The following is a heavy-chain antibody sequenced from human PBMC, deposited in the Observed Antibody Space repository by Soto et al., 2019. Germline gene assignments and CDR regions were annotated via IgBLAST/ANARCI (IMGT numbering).Heavy chain of an antibody. V-gene: IGHV5-51*01. CDR2: IYPGDSDT. J-gene: IGHJ3*02. Sequence: PGESLKISCKGSGYSFTSYWIGWVRQMPGKGLEWMGIIYPGDSDTRYSPSFQGQVTISADKSISTAYLQWSSLKASDTAMYYCARTYYDILTGYSFDAFDIWGQGTMVTVSS. CDR1: GYSFTSYW. D-gene: IGHD3-9*01. CDR3: ARTYYDILTGYSFDAFDI.